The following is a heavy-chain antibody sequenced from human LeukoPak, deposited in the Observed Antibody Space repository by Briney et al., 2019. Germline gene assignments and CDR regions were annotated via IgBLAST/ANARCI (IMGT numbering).Heavy chain of an antibody. V-gene: IGHV3-74*01. D-gene: IGHD1-1*01. CDR3: ARGSTSWELDY. CDR1: EFTFSRYW. Sequence: GGSLRLSCAAPEFTFSRYWMHWVRQAPGKGLVWVSRINSDGSSTTYADSVKGRLTISRDNAKNTLYLEMNSLRAEDTAVYYCARGSTSWELDYRGQGTLVTVSS. J-gene: IGHJ4*02. CDR2: INSDGSST.